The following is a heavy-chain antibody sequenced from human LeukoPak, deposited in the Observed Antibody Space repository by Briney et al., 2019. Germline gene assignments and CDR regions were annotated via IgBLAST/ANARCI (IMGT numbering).Heavy chain of an antibody. V-gene: IGHV4-59*01. CDR2: IYYSGST. CDR1: GGSISGYY. J-gene: IGHJ3*02. D-gene: IGHD3-22*01. Sequence: SETLSLTCTVSGGSISGYYWSWIRQPPGKGLEWIGYIYYSGSTKYNPSLKSRVTMSVDTSRNQFSLKLSSVTAADTAVYHCARGGLENGYHSNDGFDIWGQGTMVNASS. CDR3: ARGGLENGYHSNDGFDI.